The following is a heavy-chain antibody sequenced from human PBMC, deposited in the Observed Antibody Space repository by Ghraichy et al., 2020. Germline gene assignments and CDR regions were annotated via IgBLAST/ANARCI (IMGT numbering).Heavy chain of an antibody. V-gene: IGHV2-70*11. CDR1: GFSLSTSGMC. Sequence: SGPTLVKPTQTLTLTCTFSGFSLSTSGMCVTWIRQPPGKALEWLARIDWDDDKYYSTSLKTRLTVSKDTSKNQVVLTLTNMGPVDTATYYCARLYYDSSGYYYFFDYWGQGTLVTVSS. J-gene: IGHJ4*02. D-gene: IGHD3-22*01. CDR2: IDWDDDK. CDR3: ARLYYDSSGYYYFFDY.